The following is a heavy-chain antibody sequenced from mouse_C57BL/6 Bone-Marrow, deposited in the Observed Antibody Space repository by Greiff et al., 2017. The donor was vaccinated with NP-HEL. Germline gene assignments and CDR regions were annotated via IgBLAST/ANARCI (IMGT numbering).Heavy chain of an antibody. J-gene: IGHJ4*01. Sequence: EVKLVESGPGLVKPSQTVFLTCTVTGISITTGNYRWSWIRQFPGNKLEWIGYIYYSGTITYNPSLTSRTTITRDTPKNQFFLETNSLPAEDTATYYCARATGGPNYYAMDYWGQGTSVTVSS. V-gene: IGHV3-5*01. CDR1: GISITTGNYR. CDR2: IYYSGTI. CDR3: ARATGGPNYYAMDY. D-gene: IGHD3-3*01.